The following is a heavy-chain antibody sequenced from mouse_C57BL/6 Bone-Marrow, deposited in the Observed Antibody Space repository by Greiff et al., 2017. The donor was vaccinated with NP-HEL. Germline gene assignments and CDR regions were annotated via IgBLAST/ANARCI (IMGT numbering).Heavy chain of an antibody. CDR1: GFSLTSYG. CDR3: ARSGGDYDYDGGYAMDY. CDR2: IWSGGST. D-gene: IGHD2-4*01. V-gene: IGHV2-2*01. Sequence: QVQLKESGPGLVQPSQSLSITCTVSGFSLTSYGVHWVRQSPGKGLEWLGVIWSGGSTDYNAAFISRLSISKDNSKSQVFFKMNSLQADDTAIYYCARSGGDYDYDGGYAMDYWGQGTSVTVSS. J-gene: IGHJ4*01.